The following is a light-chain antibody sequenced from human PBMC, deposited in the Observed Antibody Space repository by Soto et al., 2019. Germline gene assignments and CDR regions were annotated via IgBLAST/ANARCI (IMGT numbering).Light chain of an antibody. J-gene: IGKJ3*01. CDR2: DAS. CDR1: QSVSSY. V-gene: IGKV3-11*01. Sequence: ELVLTQSPATLSLSPGERATLSCRATQSVSSYLAWYQQKPGQAPRLLIYDASNRATGIPARFSGSGSVTDFTLTISSLEPEDFAVYYCQQRSNWIFTFGRGTKVYIK. CDR3: QQRSNWIFT.